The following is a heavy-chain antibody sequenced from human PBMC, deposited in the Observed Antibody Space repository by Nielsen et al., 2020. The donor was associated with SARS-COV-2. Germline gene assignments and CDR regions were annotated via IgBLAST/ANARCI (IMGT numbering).Heavy chain of an antibody. J-gene: IGHJ4*02. V-gene: IGHV3-30*18. Sequence: GESLKISCAASGFTFSTYGMHWVRQAPGKGLEWVAAISYDGSNKYYVDPVKGRFTISRDNSKNTLYLQMSSLREEDTAVYYCAKDWTAIVVVPSGGVDYWGQGTLVTVSS. CDR2: ISYDGSNK. CDR3: AKDWTAIVVVPSGGVDY. D-gene: IGHD2-15*01. CDR1: GFTFSTYG.